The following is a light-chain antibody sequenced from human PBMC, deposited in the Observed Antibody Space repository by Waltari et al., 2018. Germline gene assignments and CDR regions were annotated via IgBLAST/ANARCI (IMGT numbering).Light chain of an antibody. CDR3: QQRSNWLT. J-gene: IGKJ4*01. V-gene: IGKV3-11*01. CDR2: DAS. Sequence: EIVLTQSPATLSLSPGARATLSCRASQNVSRYLAWYQQKPGQAPRLLIYDASNRATGIPAKFSGSGSGTDFTLTISRLQPEDSAVYYCQQRSNWLTFGGGTKVEI. CDR1: QNVSRY.